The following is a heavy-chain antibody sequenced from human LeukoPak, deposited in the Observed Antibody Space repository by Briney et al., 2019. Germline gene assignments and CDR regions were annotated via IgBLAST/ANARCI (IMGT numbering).Heavy chain of an antibody. CDR1: GFTFGDNA. D-gene: IGHD3-16*01. CDR3: AREIRRYNWFDP. CDR2: IRSKAYGGTT. J-gene: IGHJ5*02. Sequence: GGSLRLSCTASGFTFGDNAVSWVRQAPGTGLEWVGFIRSKAYGGTTEYAASVKGRFTISRDDSKTIAYLQMNSLKTEDTAVYYCAREIRRYNWFDPWGQGTLVTVSS. V-gene: IGHV3-49*04.